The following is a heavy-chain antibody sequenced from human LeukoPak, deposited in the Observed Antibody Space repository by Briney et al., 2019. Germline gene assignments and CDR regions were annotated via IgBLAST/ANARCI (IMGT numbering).Heavy chain of an antibody. CDR3: ARDSQRLLWFGELLLTYYYYYYMDV. Sequence: ASVKVSCKASGYTFTGYYMHWVRQAPGQGLEWMGWINPNSGGTNYAQKFQGRVTMTRDTSISTAYIELSRLRSDDTAVYYCARDSQRLLWFGELLLTYYYYYYMDVWGKGTTVTISS. CDR2: INPNSGGT. V-gene: IGHV1-2*02. CDR1: GYTFTGYY. J-gene: IGHJ6*03. D-gene: IGHD3-10*01.